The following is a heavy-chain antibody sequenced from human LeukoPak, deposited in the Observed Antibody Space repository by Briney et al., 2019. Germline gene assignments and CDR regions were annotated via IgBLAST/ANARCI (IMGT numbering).Heavy chain of an antibody. D-gene: IGHD2-21*02. J-gene: IGHJ4*02. CDR3: AKASRVVVTATSFDY. CDR1: GFTFDDYA. Sequence: FLRLSCAASGFTFDDYAMHWVRQAPGKGLEWVSGISWNSGSIGYADSVKGRFTISRDNAKNSLYLQMNSLRAEDTALYYCAKASRVVVTATSFDYWGQGTLVTVPS. V-gene: IGHV3-9*01. CDR2: ISWNSGSI.